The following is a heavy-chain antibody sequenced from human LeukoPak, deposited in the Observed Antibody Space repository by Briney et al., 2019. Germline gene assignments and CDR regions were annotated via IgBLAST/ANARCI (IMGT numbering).Heavy chain of an antibody. V-gene: IGHV3-33*01. D-gene: IGHD3-10*01. CDR2: IWYDGSNK. CDR1: GFTFSSYG. CDR3: ATDGAYMVRGVIDTDY. Sequence: RTGGSLRLSCAASGFTFSSYGMHWVRQAPGKGLEWVAVIWYDGSNKYYADSVKGRFTISRDNSKNTLYLQMNSLRAEDTAVYYCATDGAYMVRGVIDTDYWGQGTLVTVSS. J-gene: IGHJ4*02.